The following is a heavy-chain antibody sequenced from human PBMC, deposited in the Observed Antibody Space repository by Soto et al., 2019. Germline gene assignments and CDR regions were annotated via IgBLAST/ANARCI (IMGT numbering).Heavy chain of an antibody. CDR1: GGSISNYY. CDR3: ARDHPHSYGVYYFDY. V-gene: IGHV4-59*01. D-gene: IGHD5-18*01. J-gene: IGHJ4*02. Sequence: SETRSLTCTVSGGSISNYYWNWIRQSPGKGLEWIGYIYSSGSTHYNPSLQNRVTISIDTSKNQVSLKVNSVTAADTAVYYCARDHPHSYGVYYFDYWGQGTPVTVS. CDR2: IYSSGST.